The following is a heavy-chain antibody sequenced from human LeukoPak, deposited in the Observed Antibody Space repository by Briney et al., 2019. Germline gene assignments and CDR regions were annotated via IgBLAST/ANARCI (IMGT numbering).Heavy chain of an antibody. CDR1: GYSFTSYW. Sequence: GESLKISCKGSGYSFTSYWISWVRQMPGKRLEWMGRIAPSDSYTNYSPSFQGHITISADKSISTAYLQWSSLKASDTVMYYCARQGYGDYSDYWGQGTLVTVSS. CDR3: ARQGYGDYSDY. V-gene: IGHV5-10-1*01. CDR2: IAPSDSYT. D-gene: IGHD4-17*01. J-gene: IGHJ4*02.